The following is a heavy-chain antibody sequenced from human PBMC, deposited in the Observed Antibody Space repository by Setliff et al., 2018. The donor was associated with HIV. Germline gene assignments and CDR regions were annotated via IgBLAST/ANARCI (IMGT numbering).Heavy chain of an antibody. CDR1: GGSFSGYY. V-gene: IGHV4-34*01. CDR3: ARGGQSIAPRHLGLDY. Sequence: SETLSLTCAVYGGSFSGYYWSWIRQPPGKGLEWIGKINHSGGTNYNPSLKSRVTISVNPSKSQFSLKLSSVTAADTAVYYCARGGQSIAPRHLGLDYWGQGTLVTVSS. CDR2: INHSGGT. D-gene: IGHD6-6*01. J-gene: IGHJ4*02.